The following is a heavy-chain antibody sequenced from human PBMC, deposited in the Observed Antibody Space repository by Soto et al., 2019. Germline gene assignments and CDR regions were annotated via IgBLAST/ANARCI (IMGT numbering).Heavy chain of an antibody. CDR2: IKSKTDGGTT. CDR3: TTEGRIAAAGTPYYYYYGMDV. CDR1: GFTFSNAW. J-gene: IGHJ6*02. Sequence: EVQLVESGGGLVKPGGSLRLSCAASGFTFSNAWMNWVRQAPGKGLEWVGRIKSKTDGGTTDYAAPVKGRFTISRDDSKNTLYQQMNSLKTEDTAVYYCTTEGRIAAAGTPYYYYYGMDVWGQGTTVTVSS. D-gene: IGHD6-13*01. V-gene: IGHV3-15*07.